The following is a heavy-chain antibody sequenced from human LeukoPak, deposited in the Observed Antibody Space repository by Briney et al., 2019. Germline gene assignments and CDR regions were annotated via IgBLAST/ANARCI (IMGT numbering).Heavy chain of an antibody. Sequence: SETLSLTCTVSGGSISSSSYYWGWIRQPPGKGLEWIGSIYCSGSTYYNPSLKSRVTISVDTSKNQFSLKLSSVTAADTAVYYCARGPIVVVPAAIGFSPGKGNWFDPWGQGTLVTVSS. CDR3: ARGPIVVVPAAIGFSPGKGNWFDP. CDR1: GGSISSSSYY. V-gene: IGHV4-39*07. D-gene: IGHD2-2*01. J-gene: IGHJ5*02. CDR2: IYCSGST.